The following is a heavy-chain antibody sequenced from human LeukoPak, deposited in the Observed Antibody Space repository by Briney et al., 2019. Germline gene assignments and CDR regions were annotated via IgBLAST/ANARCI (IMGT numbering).Heavy chain of an antibody. CDR1: GFTFSSYG. D-gene: IGHD1-1*01. Sequence: GGSLRLSCAASGFTFSSYGMHWVRQAPGKGLEWVAVIWYDGSNRYYADSVKGRFTISRDNSKNTLYLQMNSLRAEDTATYYCAKPRAMTTGVGRHFDLWGRGTLVTVSS. J-gene: IGHJ2*01. CDR3: AKPRAMTTGVGRHFDL. CDR2: IWYDGSNR. V-gene: IGHV3-33*06.